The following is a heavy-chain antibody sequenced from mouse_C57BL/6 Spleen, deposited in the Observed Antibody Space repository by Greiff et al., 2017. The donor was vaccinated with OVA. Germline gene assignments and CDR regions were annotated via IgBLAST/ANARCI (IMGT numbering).Heavy chain of an antibody. CDR2: INPGSGGT. CDR3: ARREQLRLRAMDY. CDR1: GYAFTNYL. D-gene: IGHD3-2*02. Sequence: VKLQQSGAELVRPGTSVKVSCKASGYAFTNYLIEWVKQRPGQGLEWIGVINPGSGGTNYNEKFKGKATLTADKSSSTAYMQLSSLTSEDSAVYFCARREQLRLRAMDYWGQGTSVTVSS. J-gene: IGHJ4*01. V-gene: IGHV1-54*01.